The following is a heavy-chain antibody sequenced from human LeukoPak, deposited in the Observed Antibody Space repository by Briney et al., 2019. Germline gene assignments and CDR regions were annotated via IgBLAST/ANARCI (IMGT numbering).Heavy chain of an antibody. CDR2: ISRSSRTI. D-gene: IGHD6-13*01. J-gene: IGHJ6*03. V-gene: IGHV3-11*04. CDR1: GFTFSDYY. CDR3: ARDRVVQQLVLYMDV. Sequence: PGGSLRLSCTASGFTFSDYYMSWIRQAPGKGLEWVSYISRSSRTIYYTDSVKGRFTISRDNANNSLYLQMNSLRAEDTAVYYCARDRVVQQLVLYMDVWGKGTTVTVSS.